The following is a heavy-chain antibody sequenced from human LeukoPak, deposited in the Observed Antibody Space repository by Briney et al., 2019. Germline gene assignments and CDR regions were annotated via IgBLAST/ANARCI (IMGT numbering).Heavy chain of an antibody. D-gene: IGHD2-15*01. J-gene: IGHJ4*02. CDR2: ISPDDSHS. CDR3: ARLPGVVVVAAADY. CDR1: GYDFTNYY. Sequence: GESLKISCETSGYDFTNYYIGWVRQMPGKGLEWMGIISPDDSHSRYSPSFQGQVTISADKSISTAYLQWSGLKASDTAMYYCARLPGVVVVAAADYWGQGTLVTVSS. V-gene: IGHV5-51*01.